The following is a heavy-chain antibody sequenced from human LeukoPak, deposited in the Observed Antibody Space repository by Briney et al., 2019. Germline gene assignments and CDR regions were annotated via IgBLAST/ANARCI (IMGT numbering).Heavy chain of an antibody. CDR2: INPNSGGT. CDR3: ASIGNYGGNSYFDY. J-gene: IGHJ4*02. D-gene: IGHD4-23*01. Sequence: ASVKVSCNASGYTFTGYYMHWVRQAPGQGLEWMGWINPNSGGTSYAQKFQGRVTMTRDTSISTAYMELSRLRSDDTAVYYCASIGNYGGNSYFDYWGQGTLVTVSS. V-gene: IGHV1-2*02. CDR1: GYTFTGYY.